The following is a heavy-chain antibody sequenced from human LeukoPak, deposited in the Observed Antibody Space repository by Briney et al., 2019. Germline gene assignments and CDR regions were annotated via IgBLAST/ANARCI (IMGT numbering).Heavy chain of an antibody. D-gene: IGHD5-12*01. CDR2: TYYRSKWYN. V-gene: IGHV6-1*01. CDR1: GDSVSSNSAA. J-gene: IGHJ5*02. Sequence: SQTLSLTCAISGDSVSSNSAAWNWIRQSPSRGLEWLGRTYYRSKWYNDYAVSVKSRITINPDTSKNQFSLQLNSVTPEDTAVYYCAREGIVATIRVHPPYGFDPWGQGTLVTVSS. CDR3: AREGIVATIRVHPPYGFDP.